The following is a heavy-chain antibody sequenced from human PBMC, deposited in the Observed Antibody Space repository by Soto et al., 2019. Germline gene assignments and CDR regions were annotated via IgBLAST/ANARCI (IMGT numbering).Heavy chain of an antibody. CDR2: IKSKADGGTT. V-gene: IGHV3-15*07. J-gene: IGHJ4*01. Sequence: GGSLRLSCAASGFIFSNAWINWVRQAPGKGLEWVGRIKSKADGGTTDFAAPVKGRFAISRDDSKNMMYMEMSSLRTEDTAVYYCTTDSYINMPIVPFDYCGHGTLVTVSS. D-gene: IGHD2-2*01. CDR1: GFIFSNAW. CDR3: TTDSYINMPIVPFDY.